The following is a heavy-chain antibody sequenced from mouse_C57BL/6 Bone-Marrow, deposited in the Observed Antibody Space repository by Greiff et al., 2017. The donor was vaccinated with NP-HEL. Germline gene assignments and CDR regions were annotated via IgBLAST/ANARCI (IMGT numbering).Heavy chain of an antibody. CDR3: TTYRGGFAY. Sequence: VQLQQSGAELVRPGASVKLSCTASGFNIKDDYMHWVKQRPEQGLEWIGWIDPENGDTEYASKFQGTAPITADTSSNAAYLQLSSLTSEDTAVYYCTTYRGGFAYWGQGTLVTVSA. CDR2: IDPENGDT. V-gene: IGHV14-4*01. D-gene: IGHD2-12*01. CDR1: GFNIKDDY. J-gene: IGHJ3*01.